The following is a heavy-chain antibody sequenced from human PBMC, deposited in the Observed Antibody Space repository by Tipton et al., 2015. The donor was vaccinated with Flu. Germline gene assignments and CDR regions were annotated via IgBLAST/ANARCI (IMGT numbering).Heavy chain of an antibody. CDR1: GFTFFNYG. D-gene: IGHD2-15*01. J-gene: IGHJ4*02. CDR2: ISYDGKTK. V-gene: IGHV3-30*03. CDR3: ATAGYCSGGACHTYFLDY. Sequence: SLRLSCAASGFTFFNYGMHWVRQAPGKGLDWVAFISYDGKTKYFADSMKGRLTISRDNSENTLFLQVNSLRVEDTAVYYCATAGYCSGGACHTYFLDYWGRGTLVTVSS.